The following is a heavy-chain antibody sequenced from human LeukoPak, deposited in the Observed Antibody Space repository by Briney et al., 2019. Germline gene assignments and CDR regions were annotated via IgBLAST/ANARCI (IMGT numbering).Heavy chain of an antibody. CDR3: ARLIEAAGIDF. V-gene: IGHV3-7*01. CDR1: GFTFSSHW. CDR2: IKQDGSAK. Sequence: GGSLRLSCVASGFTFSSHWMSWVRQAPGKGLEWVANIKQDGSAKYYVDSVKGRFTISRDNAKNSLYLQMNSLRVEETAVYYRARLIEAAGIDFWGQGTLVTVSS. J-gene: IGHJ4*02. D-gene: IGHD5-12*01.